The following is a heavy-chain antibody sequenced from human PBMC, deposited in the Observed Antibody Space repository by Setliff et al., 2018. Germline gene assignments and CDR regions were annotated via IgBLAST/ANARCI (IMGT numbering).Heavy chain of an antibody. CDR3: SRDADNYDTSENPIFDY. CDR2: ISGSSGDA. Sequence: ASVKVSCKASNYTFINYGMSWVRQIPGHGLEWMGWISGSSGDASYAQKFQGRVTLTTDTSTSTAYLELRSLGSDDTAVYYCSRDADNYDTSENPIFDYWGQGTLVTVSS. D-gene: IGHD3-22*01. V-gene: IGHV1-18*01. CDR1: NYTFINYG. J-gene: IGHJ4*02.